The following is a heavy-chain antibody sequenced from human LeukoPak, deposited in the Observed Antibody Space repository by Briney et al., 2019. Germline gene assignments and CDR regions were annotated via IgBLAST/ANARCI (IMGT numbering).Heavy chain of an antibody. V-gene: IGHV3-74*01. CDR3: ARGRYYFEY. CDR2: IINDGSST. Sequence: GGSLRLSCAASGFNFKNYWMHWVRQAPGKGLEWVSRIINDGSSTTYADSVKGRFTISRDNAKDTLYLQMNNLRAEDTAVYYCARGRYYFEYWGQGTLVTVSS. CDR1: GFNFKNYW. J-gene: IGHJ4*02. D-gene: IGHD4-17*01.